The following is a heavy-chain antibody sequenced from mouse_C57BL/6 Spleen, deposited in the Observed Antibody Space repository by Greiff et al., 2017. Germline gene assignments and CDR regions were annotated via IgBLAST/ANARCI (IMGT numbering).Heavy chain of an antibody. CDR3: ASSWIYNGTTGDYAMDY. V-gene: IGHV1-80*01. CDR1: GYAFSSDW. CDR2: VYHGDGDT. J-gene: IGHJ4*01. D-gene: IGHD2-1*01. Sequence: QVQLQQSGADLVKPGASVKISCKASGYAFSSDWMNWVQQRPGTGLEWIGEVYHGDGDTNYNGTYKDKATLTADTSSSTDYMQLSNLTSKDSAVDYSASSWIYNGTTGDYAMDYWGQGTSLTVSS.